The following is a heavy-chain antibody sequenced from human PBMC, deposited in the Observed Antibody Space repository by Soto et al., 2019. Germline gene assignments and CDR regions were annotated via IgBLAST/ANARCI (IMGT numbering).Heavy chain of an antibody. CDR2: ISYDGSNK. J-gene: IGHJ6*02. V-gene: IGHV3-30*18. CDR1: GFTSSSYG. D-gene: IGHD2-2*01. Sequence: QVQLVESGGGVVQPGRSLRLSCAASGFTSSSYGMHWVRQAPGKGLEWVAVISYDGSNKYYADSVKGRFTISRDNSKNTLYLQMNSLRAEDTAVYYCAKDTRDIVVVPAAMMYYYGMDVWGQGTTVTVSS. CDR3: AKDTRDIVVVPAAMMYYYGMDV.